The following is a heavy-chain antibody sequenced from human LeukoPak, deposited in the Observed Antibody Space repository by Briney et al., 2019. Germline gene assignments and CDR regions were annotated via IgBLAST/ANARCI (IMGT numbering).Heavy chain of an antibody. D-gene: IGHD1-26*01. CDR3: ARQGSGSYFWFDP. J-gene: IGHJ5*02. CDR1: GGSIGSYY. V-gene: IGHV4-4*09. Sequence: PSETLSLTCTVSGGSIGSYYWSWIRQPPGKGLEWIGYIYTSGSTNYNPSLKSRVTISVDTSKNQFSLKLSSVTAADTAVYYCARQGSGSYFWFDPWGQGTLVTVSS. CDR2: IYTSGST.